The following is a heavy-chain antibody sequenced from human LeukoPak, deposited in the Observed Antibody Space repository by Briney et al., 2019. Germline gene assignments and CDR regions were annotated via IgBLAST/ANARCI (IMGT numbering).Heavy chain of an antibody. CDR2: IYYSGST. CDR1: GGPISSYY. CDR3: ARGTYYDSSGYFNDAFDI. V-gene: IGHV4-59*01. D-gene: IGHD3-22*01. J-gene: IGHJ3*02. Sequence: SETLSLTCTVSGGPISSYYWSWIRQPPGKGLEWIGYIYYSGSTNYNPSLKSRVTISVDTSKNQFSLKLSSVTAADTAVYYCARGTYYDSSGYFNDAFDIWGQGTMVTVSS.